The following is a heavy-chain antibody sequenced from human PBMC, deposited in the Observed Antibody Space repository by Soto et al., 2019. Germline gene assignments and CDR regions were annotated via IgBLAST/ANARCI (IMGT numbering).Heavy chain of an antibody. V-gene: IGHV3-74*02. Sequence: EVQLVESGGGLVQPGESLTLSCAASGFTFSSYWMHWVRQAQGKGLVWVSRSKSDGSGTYYADSVKGRLTITRDNARNTLYLQMNSLRVEDTAVYFCARGDGDHYVGNGYLGRYWGQGTLVTVSS. D-gene: IGHD3-10*02. J-gene: IGHJ4*02. CDR3: ARGDGDHYVGNGYLGRY. CDR2: SKSDGSGT. CDR1: GFTFSSYW.